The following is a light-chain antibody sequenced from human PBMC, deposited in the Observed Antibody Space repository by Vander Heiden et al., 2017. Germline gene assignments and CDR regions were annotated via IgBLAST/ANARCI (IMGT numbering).Light chain of an antibody. Sequence: GSLFRGHTARITCSVAALPNNYVYWYQQTSGPAPVLVIYEDSTRPPGIPERFSGSSSGTMETLTITAAQEEDDADDYCDYNGSSGNNRGVFGGGTKLTVL. CDR1: ALPNNY. CDR2: EDS. CDR3: DYNGSSGNNRGV. J-gene: IGLJ2*01. V-gene: IGLV3-10*01.